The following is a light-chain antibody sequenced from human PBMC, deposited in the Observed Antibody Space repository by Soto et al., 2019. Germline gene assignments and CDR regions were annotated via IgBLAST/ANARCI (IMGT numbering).Light chain of an antibody. CDR2: GAS. V-gene: IGKV3-15*01. Sequence: EILMTQSTDTLSVSPGERTTLSCRASQSVSSNLAWYQQKPGQAPRLLIYGASTRATDIPARFSGSGSGTEFTLTISSLQSEDFAVYYCQQYHHWPPITFGQGTRLEI. CDR1: QSVSSN. J-gene: IGKJ5*01. CDR3: QQYHHWPPIT.